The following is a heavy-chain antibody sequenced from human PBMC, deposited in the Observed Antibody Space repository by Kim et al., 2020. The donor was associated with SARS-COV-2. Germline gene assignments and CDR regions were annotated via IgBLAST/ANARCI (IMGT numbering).Heavy chain of an antibody. CDR3: AKDGDDSGYDYYGMDV. Sequence: GGSLRLSCAASGFTFSSYAMSWVRQAPGKGLEWVSAISGSGGSTYYADSVKGRFTISRDNSKNTLYLQMNSLRAEDTAVYYCAKDGDDSGYDYYGMDVWGQGTTVTVSS. CDR2: ISGSGGST. J-gene: IGHJ6*02. V-gene: IGHV3-23*01. D-gene: IGHD3-22*01. CDR1: GFTFSSYA.